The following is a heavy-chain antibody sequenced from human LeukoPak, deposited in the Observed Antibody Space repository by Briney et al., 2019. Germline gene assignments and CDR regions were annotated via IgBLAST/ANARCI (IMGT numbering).Heavy chain of an antibody. CDR2: ISSSSSTI. CDR1: GFTFSSYE. V-gene: IGHV3-48*01. Sequence: GGSLRLSCAASGFTFSSYEMNWVRQAPGKGLEWVSYISSSSSTIYYADSVKGRFTISRDNAKNSLYLQMNSLRAEDTAVYYCARDGKRLQFDYWGQGTLVTVSS. J-gene: IGHJ4*02. CDR3: ARDGKRLQFDY. D-gene: IGHD5-24*01.